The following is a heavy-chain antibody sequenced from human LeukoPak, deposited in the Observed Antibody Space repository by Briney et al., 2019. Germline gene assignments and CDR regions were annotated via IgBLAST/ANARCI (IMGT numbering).Heavy chain of an antibody. V-gene: IGHV4-61*02. CDR1: GGSTGSGSYY. CDR3: AASHSSSWPFDY. J-gene: IGHJ4*02. D-gene: IGHD6-13*01. CDR2: IYTSGST. Sequence: SQTLSLTCTVSGGSTGSGSYYWSWIRQPAGKGLEWIGRIYTSGSTNYNPSLKSRVTISVDTSKNQFSLKLTSVTAADTAVYYCAASHSSSWPFDYWGQGTLVTASS.